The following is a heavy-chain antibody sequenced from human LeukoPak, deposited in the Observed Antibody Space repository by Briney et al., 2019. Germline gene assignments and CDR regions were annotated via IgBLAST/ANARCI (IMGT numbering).Heavy chain of an antibody. Sequence: SETLSLTCTVSGVSISSYYWSWLRQTPGKGLEWVGYIYYSGSTNFNPSLKSRVTISVDTSKNQFSLKMSSVTAADTAVYFCARGGPPGYYYDYYMDVWGKGTTVTISS. CDR2: IYYSGST. CDR3: ARGGPPGYYYDYYMDV. J-gene: IGHJ6*03. CDR1: GVSISSYY. V-gene: IGHV4-59*01.